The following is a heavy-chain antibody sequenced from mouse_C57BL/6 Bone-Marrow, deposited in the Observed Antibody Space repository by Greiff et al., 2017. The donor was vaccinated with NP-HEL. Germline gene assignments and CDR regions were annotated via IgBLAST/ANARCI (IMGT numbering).Heavy chain of an antibody. V-gene: IGHV1-26*01. J-gene: IGHJ4*01. CDR1: GYTFTDYY. D-gene: IGHD2-4*01. Sequence: EVQLQQSGPELVKPGASVKISCKASGYTFTDYYMNWVKQSHGKSLEWIGDINPNNGGTSYNQKFKGKATLTVDKSSSTAYMELRSLTSEDSAVYYCARRLRRGYYAIDYWGQGTSVTVSS. CDR3: ARRLRRGYYAIDY. CDR2: INPNNGGT.